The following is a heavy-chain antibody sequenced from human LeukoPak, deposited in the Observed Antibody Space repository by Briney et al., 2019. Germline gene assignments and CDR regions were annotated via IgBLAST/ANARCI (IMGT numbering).Heavy chain of an antibody. D-gene: IGHD6-13*01. CDR2: ISYDGSNK. CDR1: GFAFSSYA. V-gene: IGHV3-30-3*01. J-gene: IGHJ6*02. CDR3: ARDHAAAGVYYYYGMDV. Sequence: GGSLRLSCAASGFAFSSYAMHWVRQAPGKGLEWVAVISYDGSNKYYADSVKGRFTISRDNSKNTLYLQMNSLRAEDTAVYYCARDHAAAGVYYYYGMDVWGQGTTVTVSS.